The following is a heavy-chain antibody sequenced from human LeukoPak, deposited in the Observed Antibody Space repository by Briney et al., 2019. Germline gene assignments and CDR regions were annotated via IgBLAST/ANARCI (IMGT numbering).Heavy chain of an antibody. Sequence: SETLSLTCAVSGYSISSGYYWGWIRQPPGKGLEGIGSIDHSGSTYYNPSLKRRVTISVDTSKHLFSLKLSSVAAAAAGVYCCAGGVGAAADHWFAPWGQGHLVMVSS. CDR2: IDHSGST. CDR3: AGGVGAAADHWFAP. CDR1: GYSISSGYY. V-gene: IGHV4-38-2*01. D-gene: IGHD6-13*01. J-gene: IGHJ5*02.